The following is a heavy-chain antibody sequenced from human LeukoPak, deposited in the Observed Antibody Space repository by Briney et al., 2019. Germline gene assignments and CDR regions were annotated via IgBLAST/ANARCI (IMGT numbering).Heavy chain of an antibody. CDR3: ARHGLYQDYGY. CDR2: VYYSGST. D-gene: IGHD3-16*01. J-gene: IGHJ4*02. V-gene: IGHV4-39*01. Sequence: LETLSLTCTVSGGSVSSSSSFWTWIRRPPGKGLEWIGNVYYSGSTHYNPSLKSRVTISLDMSKNQFSLRLTSVTAADTAMYYCARHGLYQDYGYWGQGTLVTVSS. CDR1: GGSVSSSSSF.